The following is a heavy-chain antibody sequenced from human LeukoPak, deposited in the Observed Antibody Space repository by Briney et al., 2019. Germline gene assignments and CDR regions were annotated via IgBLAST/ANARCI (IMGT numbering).Heavy chain of an antibody. V-gene: IGHV1-2*02. CDR2: IDPKNGDT. CDR3: ARLSAL. CDR1: GYPFSDYY. J-gene: IGHJ4*02. Sequence: ASVKVSCKTSGYPFSDYYIHWIRQASGQGLESMGWIDPKNGDTKYAQRSQGRITISMDTSIDTVYMELSSLRYDDTAVYYCARLSALWGQGTLVTVSS.